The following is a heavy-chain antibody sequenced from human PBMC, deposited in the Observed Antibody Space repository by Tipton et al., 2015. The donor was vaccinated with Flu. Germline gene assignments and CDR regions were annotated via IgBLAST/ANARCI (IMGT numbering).Heavy chain of an antibody. V-gene: IGHV4-30-2*01. CDR1: GGSISSGGYS. J-gene: IGHJ4*02. D-gene: IGHD5-18*01. CDR2: IYHSGST. Sequence: TLSLTCAVSGGSISSGGYSWSWIRQPPGKGLEWIGYIYHSGSTYYNPSLKSRVTISVDRSKNQFSLKLSSGTAADTAVYYCARWIQLWYYFGYWGQGTLVPVSS. CDR3: ARWIQLWYYFGY.